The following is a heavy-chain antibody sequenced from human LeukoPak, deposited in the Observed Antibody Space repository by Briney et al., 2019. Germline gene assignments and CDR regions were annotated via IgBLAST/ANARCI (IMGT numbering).Heavy chain of an antibody. Sequence: SETLSLTCTVSGGSISSSNYYWGWIRQPPGKGLEWIASIHYSETTYYNPSLKSRVTISVDTSKNQFSLKLSSVTAADTAVYYCARPPRRGYMDVWGKGTTVTISS. CDR3: ARPPRRGYMDV. CDR1: GGSISSSNYY. J-gene: IGHJ6*03. CDR2: IHYSETT. V-gene: IGHV4-39*07. D-gene: IGHD3-10*01.